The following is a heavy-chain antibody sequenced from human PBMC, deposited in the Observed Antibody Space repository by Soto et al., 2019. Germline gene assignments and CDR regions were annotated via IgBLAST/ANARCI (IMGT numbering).Heavy chain of an antibody. Sequence: QITLKESTPTLVKPTQTLTLTCTFSGFSLSTSGVGVGWIRQPPGKALEWLALIYWDDDRRYSPSLKSRLTITKDTSKNQVVLTMTNIDPVDTAPYYCADRPWTGTKAYFDYWGQGTLVTVSS. D-gene: IGHD1-1*01. CDR3: ADRPWTGTKAYFDY. J-gene: IGHJ4*02. CDR2: IYWDDDR. CDR1: GFSLSTSGVG. V-gene: IGHV2-5*02.